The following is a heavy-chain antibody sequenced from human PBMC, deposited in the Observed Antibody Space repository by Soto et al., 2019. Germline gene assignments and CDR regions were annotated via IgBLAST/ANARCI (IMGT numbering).Heavy chain of an antibody. D-gene: IGHD1-26*01. Sequence: SETLSLTCTVSGGSISSYYWSWIRQPPGKGLEWIGYIYYSGSTSYNPSLKSRVTISVDTSKNRFSLKLSSVTAADTAVYYCARERGATYDAFDIWGQGTMVTVSS. V-gene: IGHV4-59*01. CDR2: IYYSGST. J-gene: IGHJ3*02. CDR1: GGSISSYY. CDR3: ARERGATYDAFDI.